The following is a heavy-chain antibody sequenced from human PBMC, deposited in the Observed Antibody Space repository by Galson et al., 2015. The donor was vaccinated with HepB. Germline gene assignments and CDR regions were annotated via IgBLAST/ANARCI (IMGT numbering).Heavy chain of an antibody. D-gene: IGHD6-13*01. CDR2: IDWDDNK. Sequence: PALVKPTQTLTLTCTFSGFSLTTSGMCVSWIRQPPRKALEWLARIDWDDNKYYRTSLKTRLSISKDTSKNQVVLTMTNMDPVDTATYYCARISNYYYYMDVWGIGTTVTVSS. CDR3: ARISNYYYYMDV. V-gene: IGHV2-70*11. J-gene: IGHJ6*03. CDR1: GFSLTTSGMC.